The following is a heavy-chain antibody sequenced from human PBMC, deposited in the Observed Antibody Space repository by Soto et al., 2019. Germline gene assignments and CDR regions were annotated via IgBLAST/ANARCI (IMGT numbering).Heavy chain of an antibody. D-gene: IGHD2-2*01. CDR2: ISSSGSTI. V-gene: IGHV3-11*01. CDR3: ARACSSTSCYGYYYYYYMDV. J-gene: IGHJ6*03. Sequence: QVQLVESGGGLVKPGGSLRLSCAASGFTFSDYYMSWIRQAPGKGLEWVSYISSSGSTIYYADSVKGRFTISRDNAKNSPYLQMNSLRAEDTAVYYCARACSSTSCYGYYYYYYMDVWGKGTTVTVSS. CDR1: GFTFSDYY.